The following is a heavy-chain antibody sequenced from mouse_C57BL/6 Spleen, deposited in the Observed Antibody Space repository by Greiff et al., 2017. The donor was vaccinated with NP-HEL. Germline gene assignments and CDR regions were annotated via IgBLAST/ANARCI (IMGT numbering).Heavy chain of an antibody. Sequence: VKLQESGAELVRPGTSVKVSCKASGYAFTNYLIEWVKQRPGQGLEWIGVINPGSGGTNYNEKFKGKATLTADKSSSTAYMQLSSLTSEDSAVYFCARRTQGYFDVWGTGTTVTVSS. V-gene: IGHV1-54*01. J-gene: IGHJ1*03. CDR2: INPGSGGT. CDR3: ARRTQGYFDV. CDR1: GYAFTNYL.